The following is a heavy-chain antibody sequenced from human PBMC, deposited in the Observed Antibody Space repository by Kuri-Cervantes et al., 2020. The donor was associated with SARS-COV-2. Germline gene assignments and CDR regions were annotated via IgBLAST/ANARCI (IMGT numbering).Heavy chain of an antibody. CDR3: AKDLFDYRNDY. J-gene: IGHJ4*02. CDR2: ISGSGGST. D-gene: IGHD4-11*01. Sequence: GGSLRLSCAASGSTFNTYAMSWVRQAPGKGLEWVSGISGSGGSTYYADSVKGRFIISRDNSKNTLYLQMNSLRAEDTAVYYCAKDLFDYRNDYWGQGTLVTVSS. CDR1: GSTFNTYA. V-gene: IGHV3-23*01.